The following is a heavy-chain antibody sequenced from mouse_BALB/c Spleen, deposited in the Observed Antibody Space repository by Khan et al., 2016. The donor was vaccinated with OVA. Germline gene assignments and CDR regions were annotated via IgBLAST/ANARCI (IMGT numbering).Heavy chain of an antibody. V-gene: IGHV5-17*02. CDR2: ISSCSSTT. CDR1: GFTFSRFG. Sequence: EVELVESGGGLVQPGGSRKLSCAASGFTFSRFGMHWVRQAPEKGLEWVAYISSCSSTTHYADTVKGRFTISRDNTKTTLLLKMTSLRSEDTAMCYCARGSNFDYWGQGTTLTVSS. J-gene: IGHJ2*01. CDR3: ARGSNFDY.